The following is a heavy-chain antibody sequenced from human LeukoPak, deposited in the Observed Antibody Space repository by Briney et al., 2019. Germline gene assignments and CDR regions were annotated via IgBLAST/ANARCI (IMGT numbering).Heavy chain of an antibody. CDR3: AREMADILTGYYPYSWFDP. CDR2: INSDGSST. CDR1: GSTFSSYW. V-gene: IGHV3-74*01. Sequence: GGSLRLSCAASGSTFSSYWMHWVRQAPGKGLVWVSRINSDGSSTSYADSVKGRFTISRDNAKNTLYLQMNSLRAEDTAVYYCAREMADILTGYYPYSWFDPWGQGTLVTVSS. D-gene: IGHD3-9*01. J-gene: IGHJ5*02.